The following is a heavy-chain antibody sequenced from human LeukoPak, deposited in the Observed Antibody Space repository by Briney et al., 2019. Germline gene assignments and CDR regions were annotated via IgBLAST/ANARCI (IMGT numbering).Heavy chain of an antibody. V-gene: IGHV4-39*01. Sequence: SETLSLTCTVSGGSISSSTYYWGWIRQPPGKGLEWIGSIYYSGSTYNNPSLKTRVTISVDTSKNQFSLKLTSVTAADTAVYYCARAAASSGCTDYWGQGTLVTVSS. CDR2: IYYSGST. J-gene: IGHJ4*02. CDR1: GGSISSSTYY. D-gene: IGHD6-19*01. CDR3: ARAAASSGCTDY.